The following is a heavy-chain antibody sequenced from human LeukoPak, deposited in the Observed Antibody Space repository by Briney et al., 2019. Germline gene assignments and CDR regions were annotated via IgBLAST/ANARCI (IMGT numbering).Heavy chain of an antibody. CDR2: ISIYNGNT. CDR1: GYTFTNYG. D-gene: IGHD3-3*01. V-gene: IGHV1-18*01. Sequence: EASVKVSCKASGYTFTNYGISWVRQAPGQGLEWMGWISIYNGNTDYAQKLRGRVTMTTDTSTSTAYMEPRSLRSDDTAVYYCARITYDFWSGYYMPDDPWGQGTLVTVSS. J-gene: IGHJ5*02. CDR3: ARITYDFWSGYYMPDDP.